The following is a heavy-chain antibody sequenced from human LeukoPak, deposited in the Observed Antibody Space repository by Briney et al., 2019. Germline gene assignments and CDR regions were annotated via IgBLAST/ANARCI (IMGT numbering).Heavy chain of an antibody. CDR1: GFTFSDYY. D-gene: IGHD3-3*01. CDR3: ARHSTSIFGVVTEDY. Sequence: PGGSLRLSCAASGFTFSDYYMSWIRQAPGKGLVWVSRINTDGTGTSYADSVKGRFTISRDNAKNTLYLQMNSLRVEDTAVYYCARHSTSIFGVVTEDYWGQGTLVTVSS. J-gene: IGHJ4*02. V-gene: IGHV3-74*01. CDR2: INTDGTGT.